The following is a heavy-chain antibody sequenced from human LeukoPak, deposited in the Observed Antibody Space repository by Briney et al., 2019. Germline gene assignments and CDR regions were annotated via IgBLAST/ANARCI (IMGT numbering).Heavy chain of an antibody. D-gene: IGHD6-19*01. V-gene: IGHV4-39*07. Sequence: ASETLSLTCTVSGGSISSSSYFWVWVRQPPGKELEWIGSINYSGNTYYNPSVKSRVTISVDTSKNQFSLKLSSVTAADTAVYYCARDSSGWYGIDYWGQGTLVTVSS. CDR2: INYSGNT. CDR1: GGSISSSSYF. CDR3: ARDSSGWYGIDY. J-gene: IGHJ4*02.